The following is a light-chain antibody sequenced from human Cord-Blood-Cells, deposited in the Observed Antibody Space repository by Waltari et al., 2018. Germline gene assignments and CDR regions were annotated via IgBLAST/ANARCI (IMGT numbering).Light chain of an antibody. V-gene: IGLV2-23*01. CDR1: SSDVGSYNL. CDR3: CSYAGSSTPYV. J-gene: IGLJ1*01. Sequence: QSALTQPASVSGSPGQSITISCTGTSSDVGSYNLVSWYQQHPGKAPKLMLYEGSKRPSGVSNRFPGSKSGNTASLTISGLQAEDEADYYCCSYAGSSTPYVFGTGTKVTVL. CDR2: EGS.